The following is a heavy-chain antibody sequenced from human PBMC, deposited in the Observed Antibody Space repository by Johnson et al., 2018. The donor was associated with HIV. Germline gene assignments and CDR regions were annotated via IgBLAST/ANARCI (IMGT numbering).Heavy chain of an antibody. Sequence: QVQLVESGGGLIQPGGSLRLSCVASGFTFSPSSINWVRQPPGMGLEWVAVIWYDGSKKYYVESVQGRFTISRDNSKNTLYLQMNSLRAEDTAVYYCARDPIGGVFDIWGQGTMVTVSS. V-gene: IGHV3-33*08. J-gene: IGHJ3*02. CDR1: GFTFSPSS. CDR3: ARDPIGGVFDI. D-gene: IGHD2-8*01. CDR2: IWYDGSKK.